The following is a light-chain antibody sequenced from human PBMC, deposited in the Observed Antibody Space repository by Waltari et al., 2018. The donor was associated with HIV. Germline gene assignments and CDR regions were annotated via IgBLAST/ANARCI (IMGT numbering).Light chain of an antibody. CDR2: DAS. Sequence: EIVLTQSPATLSLSPGERATLSCRASPSVSSYLAWYQQKPGQAPRLLIYDASNRATGIPARFSGSGSGTDFTLTIRSLEPEDFAVYYCQRRSNWPPTFGQGTKVEIK. CDR3: QRRSNWPPT. J-gene: IGKJ1*01. V-gene: IGKV3-11*01. CDR1: PSVSSY.